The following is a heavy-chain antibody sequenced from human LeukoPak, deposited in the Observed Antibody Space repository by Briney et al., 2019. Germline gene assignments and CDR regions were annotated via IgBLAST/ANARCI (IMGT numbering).Heavy chain of an antibody. J-gene: IGHJ4*02. D-gene: IGHD4-17*01. CDR2: INDGGSGK. V-gene: IGHV3-7*03. CDR1: GFVFSNYW. CDR3: ARAVTSTEGY. Sequence: GGSLRLSCAASGFVFSNYWMTWVRQAPGKGLEWVANINDGGSGKYYVDSVKGRFTISRDNAQKSLYLEMHSLRAEDTAVYYCARAVTSTEGYWGQGTLVTVSS.